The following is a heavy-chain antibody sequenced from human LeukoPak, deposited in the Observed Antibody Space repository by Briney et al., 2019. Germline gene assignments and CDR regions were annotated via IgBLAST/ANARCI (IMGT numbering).Heavy chain of an antibody. CDR2: INHSGST. CDR3: AREQIVGATSPDAFDI. CDR1: GGSLSGYY. Sequence: SETLSLTCAVYGGSLSGYYWSWIRQPPGKGLEWIGEINHSGSTNYNPSLKSRVTISVDTSKNQFSLKLSSVTAADTAVYYCAREQIVGATSPDAFDIWGQGTMVTVSS. V-gene: IGHV4-34*01. J-gene: IGHJ3*02. D-gene: IGHD1-26*01.